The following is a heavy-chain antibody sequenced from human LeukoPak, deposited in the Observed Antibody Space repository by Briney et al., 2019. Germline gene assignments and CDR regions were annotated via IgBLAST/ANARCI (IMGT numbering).Heavy chain of an antibody. V-gene: IGHV1-2*02. CDR1: GYTXTVYH. Sequence: GASVKVSCKTSGYTXTVYHIHWVRQAPGQGLEWMGWINPNSGGTNYAQKLQDRVTMTGDTSISTAYMELRSLTSDDAAVYYCGLVASGNWWFDPWGQGTLVTVSS. D-gene: IGHD2-8*02. CDR2: INPNSGGT. J-gene: IGHJ5*02. CDR3: GLVASGNWWFDP.